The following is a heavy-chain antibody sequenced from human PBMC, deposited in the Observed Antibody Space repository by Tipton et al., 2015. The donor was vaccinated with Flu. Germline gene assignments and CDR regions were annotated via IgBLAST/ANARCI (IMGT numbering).Heavy chain of an antibody. V-gene: IGHV3-7*01. Sequence: TLSLTCAASGFTFSSYWMSWVRQAPGKGVEWVANIKPDGSEDSYVDSVKGRFTISRDSAKNSLYLQMNSLRVEDTAVYYCARDGISRPLGFWGQGTLVTVSS. CDR2: IKPDGSED. CDR3: ARDGISRPLGF. J-gene: IGHJ4*02. D-gene: IGHD3-16*01. CDR1: GFTFSSYW.